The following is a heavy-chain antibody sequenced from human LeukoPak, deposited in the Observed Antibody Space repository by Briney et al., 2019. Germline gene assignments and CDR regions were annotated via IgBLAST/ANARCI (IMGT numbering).Heavy chain of an antibody. CDR3: ARGGYDKSFDY. CDR1: GGTFSSYA. CDR2: IIPIFGTA. Sequence: GASVTVSCKASGGTFSSYAISWVRQAPGQGLEWMGGIIPIFGTANYAQKFQGRVTITADESTSTAYMELSSLRSEDTAVYYCARGGYDKSFDYWGQGTLVTVSS. V-gene: IGHV1-69*13. D-gene: IGHD5-12*01. J-gene: IGHJ4*02.